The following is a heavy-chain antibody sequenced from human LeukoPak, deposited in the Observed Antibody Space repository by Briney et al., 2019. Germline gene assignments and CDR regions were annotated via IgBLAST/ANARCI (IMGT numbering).Heavy chain of an antibody. Sequence: GGSLRLSCAASGFTFSSYAMSWVRQAPGKGLEWVSAISGSGGSTYYADSVKGRFTISRDNSKNTLYLQMNSLRAEDTAVYYXXXTLGRTTITYFDYWGQGTLVTVSS. CDR2: ISGSGGST. CDR1: GFTFSSYA. D-gene: IGHD1-26*01. V-gene: IGHV3-23*01. J-gene: IGHJ4*02. CDR3: XXTLGRTTITYFDY.